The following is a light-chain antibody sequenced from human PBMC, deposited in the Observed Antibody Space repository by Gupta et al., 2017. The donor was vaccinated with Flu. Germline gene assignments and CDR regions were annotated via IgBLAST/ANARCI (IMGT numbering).Light chain of an antibody. CDR2: DAA. CDR3: QQRKNWPLIT. Sequence: RSTLSCRASQSDRNYLAEYQKKPGEAPRLLIYDAANSAAGIPARCSGSGSGRDFTLTISSREPEDFVCYYCQQRKNWPLITFGQGTRLEIK. V-gene: IGKV3-11*02. J-gene: IGKJ5*01. CDR1: QSDRNY.